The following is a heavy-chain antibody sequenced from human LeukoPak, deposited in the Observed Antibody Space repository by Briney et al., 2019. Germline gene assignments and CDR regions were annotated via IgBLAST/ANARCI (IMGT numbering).Heavy chain of an antibody. Sequence: GGSLRLSCAASGFPFSIYSMNWVRQAPGKGLEGVSSISSSSSYIYYADPVKGRFTISRDNAKNSLYLQMNSLRAEDTAVYYCARGASQQLVFDYWGQGTLVTVSS. J-gene: IGHJ4*02. D-gene: IGHD6-13*01. CDR2: ISSSSSYI. CDR1: GFPFSIYS. CDR3: ARGASQQLVFDY. V-gene: IGHV3-21*01.